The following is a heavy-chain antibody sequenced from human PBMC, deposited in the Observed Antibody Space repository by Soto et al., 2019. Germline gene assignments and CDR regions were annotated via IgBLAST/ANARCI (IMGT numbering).Heavy chain of an antibody. CDR2: IWYDGSNK. CDR1: GFIFNEYG. J-gene: IGHJ4*02. Sequence: GSLRLSCAASGFIFNEYGMHWVRQAPGKGLEWVAVIWYDGSNKYYADSVKGRFTFSRDNSKNTMSLQMNSLRVEDTAVYYCARWGCSGSNCNLNQRSFDLWGQGTLVTVSS. D-gene: IGHD2-15*01. V-gene: IGHV3-33*03. CDR3: ARWGCSGSNCNLNQRSFDL.